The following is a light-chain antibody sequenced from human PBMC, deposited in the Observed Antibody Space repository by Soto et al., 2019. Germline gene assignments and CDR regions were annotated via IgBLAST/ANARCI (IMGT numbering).Light chain of an antibody. J-gene: IGKJ4*01. Sequence: DIQMTQSPSTLSASVGDRVTITCRASQSISPWLAWYQQKPGKAPKLLISKASRLESGVPSRFSGSGSGTELTLTISSLQPDEFATYSCQQYDSYSLTFGGGTKVEIK. V-gene: IGKV1-5*03. CDR1: QSISPW. CDR2: KAS. CDR3: QQYDSYSLT.